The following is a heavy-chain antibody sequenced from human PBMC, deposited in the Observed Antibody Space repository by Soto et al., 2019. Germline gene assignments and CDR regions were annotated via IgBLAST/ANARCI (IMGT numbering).Heavy chain of an antibody. V-gene: IGHV4-31*03. D-gene: IGHD6-13*01. Sequence: KSSETLSLTCTVSGGSISSGGYYWSWIRQHPGKGLEWIGYIYYSGSTYYNPSLKSRVTISVDTSKNQFSLKLSSVTAADTAVYYCARSTRLGIAAAGRTFDYWGQGTLVTVSS. CDR3: ARSTRLGIAAAGRTFDY. CDR1: GGSISSGGYY. J-gene: IGHJ4*02. CDR2: IYYSGST.